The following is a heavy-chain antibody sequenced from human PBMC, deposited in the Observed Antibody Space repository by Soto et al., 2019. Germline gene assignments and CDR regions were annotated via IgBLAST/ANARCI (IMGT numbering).Heavy chain of an antibody. D-gene: IGHD3-10*01. CDR3: AREVRWFGELSPQSAFDI. V-gene: IGHV1-69*08. J-gene: IGHJ3*02. CDR2: IITILGIA. CDR1: GGTFSSYT. Sequence: QVQLVQSGAEVKKPGSSVKVSCKASGGTFSSYTISWVRQAPGQGLEWMGRIITILGIANYAQKFQGRVTITADKSTSTAYMELSSLRSEDTAVYYCAREVRWFGELSPQSAFDIWGQGTMVTVSS.